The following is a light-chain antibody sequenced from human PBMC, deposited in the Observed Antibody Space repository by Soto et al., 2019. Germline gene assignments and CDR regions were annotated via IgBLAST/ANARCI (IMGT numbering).Light chain of an antibody. CDR2: EAS. CDR1: QIIRSY. CDR3: QQSYTTPFT. V-gene: IGKV1-39*01. Sequence: DIQMTQSPSSLSASVGDRVTITCRASQIIRSYLNWYQQKPEKAPELLIYEASSLQSGVPSRFSGSGSGTDFTLTISRLQPEDFATYYFQQSYTTPFTFGPGPKVDIK. J-gene: IGKJ3*01.